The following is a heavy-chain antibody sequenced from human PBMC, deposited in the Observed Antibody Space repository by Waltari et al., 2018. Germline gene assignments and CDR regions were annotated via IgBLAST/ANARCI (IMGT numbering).Heavy chain of an antibody. CDR2: FDPEDGET. CDR1: GYTLTELS. CDR3: ATPDGQDAFDI. J-gene: IGHJ3*02. Sequence: QVQLVQSGAVVKKPGASVKVSCKVSGYTLTELSMHWVRQAPGKGLVWMGGFDPEDGETIYAQKLQCRVTMTEDTSTATAYMELSSLRSDDTAVYYCATPDGQDAFDIWGQGTMVTVAS. V-gene: IGHV1-24*01. D-gene: IGHD4-17*01.